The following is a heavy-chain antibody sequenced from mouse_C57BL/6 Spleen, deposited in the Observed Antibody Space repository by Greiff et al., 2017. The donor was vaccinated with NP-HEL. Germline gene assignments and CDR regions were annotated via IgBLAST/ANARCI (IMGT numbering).Heavy chain of an antibody. CDR3: TRLGTTVVATGDYAMDY. CDR1: GYTFTSYW. V-gene: IGHV1-5*01. D-gene: IGHD1-1*01. Sequence: VQLQQSGTVLARPGASVKMSCKTSGYTFTSYWMHWVKQRPGQGLEWIGAIYPGNSDTSYNQKFKGKAKLTAVTSASTAYMELSSLTNEDSAVYYCTRLGTTVVATGDYAMDYWGQGTSVTVSS. J-gene: IGHJ4*01. CDR2: IYPGNSDT.